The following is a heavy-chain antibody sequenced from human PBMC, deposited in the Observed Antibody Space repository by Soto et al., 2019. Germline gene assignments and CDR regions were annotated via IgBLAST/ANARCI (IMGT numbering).Heavy chain of an antibody. D-gene: IGHD3-22*01. CDR2: TYYRSNWYT. CDR3: ARQIGNSWLDS. V-gene: IGHV6-1*01. Sequence: PSQTLSLTCVISGESVSIYSGAWKWIRESPSRGLEWLGRTYYRSNWYTDYAVSVKGRITISPDTSNNQLSLQLNSVTPDDTAVDYCARQIGNSWLDSWGQGTLGTVSS. J-gene: IGHJ5*01. CDR1: GESVSIYSGA.